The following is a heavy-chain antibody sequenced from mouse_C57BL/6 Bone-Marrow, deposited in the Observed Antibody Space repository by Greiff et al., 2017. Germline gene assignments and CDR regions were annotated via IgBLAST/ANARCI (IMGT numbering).Heavy chain of an antibody. V-gene: IGHV5-6*01. CDR3: ARPIYYYGYFDY. CDR1: GFTFSSSG. J-gene: IGHJ2*01. Sequence: EVQLVESGGDLVKPGGSLKLSCAASGFTFSSSGMSWVRQTPDKRLEWVATISSGGSYTYYPDSVKGRFTISRDNAKNTLYLQMSSLKSEDTAMYYCARPIYYYGYFDYWGQGTTLTVSS. CDR2: ISSGGSYT. D-gene: IGHD1-1*01.